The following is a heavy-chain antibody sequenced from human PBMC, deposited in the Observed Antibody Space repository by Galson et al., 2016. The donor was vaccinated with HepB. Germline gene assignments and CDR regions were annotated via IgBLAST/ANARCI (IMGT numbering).Heavy chain of an antibody. Sequence: SLRLSCAASGFTFSSYAMSWVRQPPEKGLEWLSVFTYTSTHYADSVKGRFTISRDNSKNTLFLQMNSLRAEDTAVYYCARDQLDYYGSGSYPEYWGQGTLVTVSS. V-gene: IGHV3-23*01. CDR2: FTYTST. J-gene: IGHJ4*02. D-gene: IGHD3-10*01. CDR1: GFTFSSYA. CDR3: ARDQLDYYGSGSYPEY.